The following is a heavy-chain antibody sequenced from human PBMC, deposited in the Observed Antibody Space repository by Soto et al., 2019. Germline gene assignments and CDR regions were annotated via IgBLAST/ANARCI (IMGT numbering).Heavy chain of an antibody. Sequence: SEPLSLTCPVSGGSISCSSYYLGWIRQPPGKGLEWIGTIYYSGITYYNPSLKSRVTISVDTSKNQFSLKLRSVTAADTAVYYCAKTTLGYYGSGNYYNPFDYWGQGTLVTVSS. J-gene: IGHJ4*02. V-gene: IGHV4-39*01. CDR3: AKTTLGYYGSGNYYNPFDY. CDR2: IYYSGIT. D-gene: IGHD3-10*01. CDR1: GGSISCSSYY.